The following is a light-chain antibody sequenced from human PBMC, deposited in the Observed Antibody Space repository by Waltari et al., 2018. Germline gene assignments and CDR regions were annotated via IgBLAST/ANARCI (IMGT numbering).Light chain of an antibody. CDR1: QSVGTSW. CDR2: GAS. CDR3: QHYGDSAGN. J-gene: IGKJ3*01. V-gene: IGKV3-20*01. Sequence: EIVLAQSPGTLSLSPGERATLSCKASQSVGTSWLAWYQHKPGQAPRLLTYGASSRATGIPDWFIRTESGTDFSLTISRLEPEDFVVYYCQHYGDSAGNLGPGTKVDL.